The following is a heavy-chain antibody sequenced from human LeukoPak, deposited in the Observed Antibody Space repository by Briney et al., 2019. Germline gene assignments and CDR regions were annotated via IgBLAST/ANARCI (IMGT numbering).Heavy chain of an antibody. CDR3: ARGHNTATSGTRAFDI. CDR2: IYSGGGI. D-gene: IGHD5-18*01. V-gene: IGHV3-53*01. J-gene: IGHJ3*02. Sequence: GGSLRLSCAASEFIVSSNYMNWVSQAPGKGLEWVSVIYSGGGIYYADSVKGRFTISRDISKNMLYLQMNSLRADDTAVYYCARGHNTATSGTRAFDIWGQGTMVTVSS. CDR1: EFIVSSNY.